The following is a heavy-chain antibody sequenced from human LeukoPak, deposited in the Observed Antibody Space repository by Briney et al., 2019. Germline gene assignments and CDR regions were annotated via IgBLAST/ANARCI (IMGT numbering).Heavy chain of an antibody. V-gene: IGHV3-72*01. Sequence: GGSLRLSCAASGFTFSSYAMSWVRQAPGMGLEWIARTTNRPNAHTTSYAASVRGRFTVSRDDSNNLLHLQMSSLKSDDTAVYYCGRDTSTAIDYWGRGTLVTVSS. J-gene: IGHJ4*02. CDR1: GFTFSSYA. D-gene: IGHD5-18*01. CDR2: TTNRPNAHTT. CDR3: GRDTSTAIDY.